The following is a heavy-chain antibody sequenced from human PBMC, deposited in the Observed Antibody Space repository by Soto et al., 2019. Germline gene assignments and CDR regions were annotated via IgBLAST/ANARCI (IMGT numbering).Heavy chain of an antibody. J-gene: IGHJ4*02. V-gene: IGHV3-64*01. CDR1: GFTFSTYA. Sequence: EVQLVESGGGLVQPGGSLRLSCATSGFTFSTYAVHWVRQAPGKGLEYVSAISSNGRSRYYANSVKGRFTISRDNSKNTLYLQMDSLRAEDMAVYYCARDRCTNGVCYAPSDYWGQGTLVTVSS. D-gene: IGHD2-8*01. CDR2: ISSNGRSR. CDR3: ARDRCTNGVCYAPSDY.